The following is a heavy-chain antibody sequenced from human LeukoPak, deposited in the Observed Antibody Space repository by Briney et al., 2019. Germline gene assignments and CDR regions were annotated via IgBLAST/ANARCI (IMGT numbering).Heavy chain of an antibody. CDR3: ARDFERGWFDP. Sequence: SETLSLTCTVSGGSISSYYWSWLRQPPGKGLEGMGYIYYSGSTNYNPSLKSRVTISVDTSKNQFSLKLSSVTAADTAVYYCARDFERGWFDPWGQGTLVTVSS. CDR2: IYYSGST. V-gene: IGHV4-59*01. J-gene: IGHJ5*02. D-gene: IGHD3-10*01. CDR1: GGSISSYY.